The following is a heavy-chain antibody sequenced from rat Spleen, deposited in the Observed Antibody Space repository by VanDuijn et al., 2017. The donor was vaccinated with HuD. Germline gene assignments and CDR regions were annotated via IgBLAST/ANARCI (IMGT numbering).Heavy chain of an antibody. Sequence: QVQLMESGPGLVQPSETLSLTCTVSGFSLTSYSVHWVRQPPGKGLEWMGVIWTGGSTDYNSALKSRLSISRDTSKGQVFLKMNSLQTEDTAMYFCARSRSHYDGSYYYGWYFDFWGPGTMVTVSS. V-gene: IGHV2-45*01. D-gene: IGHD1-12*02. CDR1: GFSLTSYS. J-gene: IGHJ1*01. CDR3: ARSRSHYDGSYYYGWYFDF. CDR2: IWTGGST.